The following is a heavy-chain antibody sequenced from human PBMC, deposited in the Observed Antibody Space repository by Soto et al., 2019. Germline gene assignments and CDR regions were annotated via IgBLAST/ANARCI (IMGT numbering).Heavy chain of an antibody. D-gene: IGHD6-13*01. CDR3: ANADSNWRRSFFDY. Sequence: GGSLRLSCEASGFTFTSFAMTWVRQAPGRGLEWVSGISGSGGSTYYADSVRGRFTISRDNSKKTLYLQMNSLRTEDTAVYYCANADSNWRRSFFDYWGQGTLVTVSS. V-gene: IGHV3-23*01. J-gene: IGHJ4*02. CDR2: ISGSGGST. CDR1: GFTFTSFA.